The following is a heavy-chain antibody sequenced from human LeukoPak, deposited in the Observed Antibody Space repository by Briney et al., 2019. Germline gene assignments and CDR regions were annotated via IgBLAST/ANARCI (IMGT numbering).Heavy chain of an antibody. V-gene: IGHV3-7*03. CDR3: ARGGGLDV. Sequence: GSLRLSCTASGFIFGDHVMTWFRQAPGKGLEWVASINHNGNVNYYVDSVKGRFTISRDNAKNSLYLQMSNLRAEDTAVYFCARGGGLDVWGQGATVTVSS. D-gene: IGHD3-16*01. J-gene: IGHJ6*02. CDR2: INHNGNVN. CDR1: GFIFGDHV.